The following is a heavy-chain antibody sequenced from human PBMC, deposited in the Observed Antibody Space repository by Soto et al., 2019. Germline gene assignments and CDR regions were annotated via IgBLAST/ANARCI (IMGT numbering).Heavy chain of an antibody. D-gene: IGHD4-17*01. J-gene: IGHJ4*02. CDR3: AKDRAPYGDYAYLFDY. CDR2: ISWNSGSI. Sequence: GGSLRLSCAASGFTFDDYAMHWVRQAPGKGLEWVSGISWNSGSIGYADSVKGRFTISRDNAKNSLYLQMNSLRAEDTALYYCAKDRAPYGDYAYLFDYWGQGTLVTVSS. V-gene: IGHV3-9*01. CDR1: GFTFDDYA.